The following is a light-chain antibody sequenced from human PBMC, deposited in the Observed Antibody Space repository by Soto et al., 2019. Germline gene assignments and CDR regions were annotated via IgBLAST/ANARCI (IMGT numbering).Light chain of an antibody. Sequence: QSVLTQLPSASGTPGQRVTISCSGSSFNVGGNTVNWYQQVTGTAPKFLINSNNQRPSGVPDRFSGSKSGTSASLAISGLQSEDEADYYCATWDDSLNGVVFGGGTKVTVL. V-gene: IGLV1-44*01. CDR3: ATWDDSLNGVV. J-gene: IGLJ2*01. CDR1: SFNVGGNT. CDR2: SNN.